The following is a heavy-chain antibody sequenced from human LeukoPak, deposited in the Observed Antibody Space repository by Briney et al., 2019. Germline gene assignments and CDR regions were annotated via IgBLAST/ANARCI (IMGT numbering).Heavy chain of an antibody. CDR3: ARPTYYYDSSGYFDYFDY. V-gene: IGHV5-51*04. CDR2: INPGDSDT. CDR1: GYSFTSYW. D-gene: IGHD3-22*01. Sequence: GESLKISCKGSGYSFTSYWIGWVRQMPGKGLEWMGIINPGDSDTRYSPSFQGQVTISADKPISTAYLQWSSLKASDTAMYYCARPTYYYDSSGYFDYFDYWGQGTLVTVSS. J-gene: IGHJ4*02.